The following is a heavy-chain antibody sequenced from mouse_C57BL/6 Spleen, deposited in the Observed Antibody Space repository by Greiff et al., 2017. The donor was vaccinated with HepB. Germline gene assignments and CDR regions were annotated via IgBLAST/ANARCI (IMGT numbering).Heavy chain of an antibody. CDR1: GYTFTSYW. CDR3: ARWGITTEGNYYAMDY. Sequence: QVQLQQPGAELVKPGASVKLSCKASGYTFTSYWMQWVKQRPGQGLEWIGEIDPSDSYTNYNQKFKGKATLTVDKSSSTAYMHLSSLTSEDSAVYYCARWGITTEGNYYAMDYWGQGTSVTVSS. J-gene: IGHJ4*01. CDR2: IDPSDSYT. D-gene: IGHD2-4*01. V-gene: IGHV1-50*01.